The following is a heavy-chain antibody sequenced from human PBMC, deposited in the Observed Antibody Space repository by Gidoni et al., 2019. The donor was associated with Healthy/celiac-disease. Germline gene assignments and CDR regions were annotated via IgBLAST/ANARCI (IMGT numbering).Heavy chain of an antibody. Sequence: EVQLVESGGGLVQPGRSLRLSCAASGFTFDDYAMHWVRQAPGKGLEWVSGISWNSGSIGYADSVKGRFTISRDNAKNSLYLQMNSLRAEDTALYYCAKEGSGYDPGYYYYYGMDVWGQGTTVTVSS. D-gene: IGHD5-12*01. CDR2: ISWNSGSI. J-gene: IGHJ6*02. V-gene: IGHV3-9*01. CDR1: GFTFDDYA. CDR3: AKEGSGYDPGYYYYYGMDV.